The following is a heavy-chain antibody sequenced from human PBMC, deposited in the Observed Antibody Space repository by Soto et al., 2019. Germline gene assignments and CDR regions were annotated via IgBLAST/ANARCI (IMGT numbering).Heavy chain of an antibody. V-gene: IGHV3-23*01. CDR3: AKDHFKGNGIYDGFDV. CDR1: GLTMSTYA. J-gene: IGHJ3*01. CDR2: IAGVDI. D-gene: IGHD1-20*01. Sequence: GGSLRLSCAGNGLTMSTYAMSWVRQAPGKGLEWVSTIAGVDIFYADSVQGRSTISIDKSKNLLFLQMNSLTADDTATYYCAKDHFKGNGIYDGFDVWGQGTTVTVSS.